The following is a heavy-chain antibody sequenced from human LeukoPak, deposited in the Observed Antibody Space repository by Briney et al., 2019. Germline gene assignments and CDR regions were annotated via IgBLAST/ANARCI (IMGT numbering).Heavy chain of an antibody. J-gene: IGHJ6*02. V-gene: IGHV3-30*18. CDR1: GFTFSSYG. CDR2: ISYDGSNK. D-gene: IGHD3-9*01. CDR3: AKDQLLYDILTGPATYYYYGMDV. Sequence: PGGSLRLSCAASGFTFSSYGMHWVRQAPGKGLEWVAVISYDGSNKYYADSVKGRFTISRDNSKNTLYLQMNSLGAEDTAVYYCAKDQLLYDILTGPATYYYYGMDVWGQGTTVTVSS.